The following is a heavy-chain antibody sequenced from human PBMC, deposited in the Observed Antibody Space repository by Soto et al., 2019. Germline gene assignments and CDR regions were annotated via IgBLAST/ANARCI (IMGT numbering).Heavy chain of an antibody. Sequence: QVQLVQSGAEVKKPGASVKVSCKGSGYSFSSYAMQWVRQAPGQRLEWMGWINAGNGNTKYSQKFQGRVTITRDTSASTAYMELSSLRSEDTAVYYCARDLGGWTDYWGQGTLVTVSS. J-gene: IGHJ4*02. CDR2: INAGNGNT. CDR1: GYSFSSYA. V-gene: IGHV1-3*01. D-gene: IGHD6-19*01. CDR3: ARDLGGWTDY.